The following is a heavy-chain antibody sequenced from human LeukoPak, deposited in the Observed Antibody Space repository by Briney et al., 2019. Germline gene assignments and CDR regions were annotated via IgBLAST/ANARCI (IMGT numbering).Heavy chain of an antibody. J-gene: IGHJ5*02. CDR2: IKQDGSDK. Sequence: GGSLRLSCAASGFTFSSYWMSWVRQAPGKGLEWVANIKQDGSDKYYVDSVKGRFTITRDNAKNSVYLQMNSLRAEDTALYYCARAVAENWFDPWGQGTLVTVSS. V-gene: IGHV3-7*01. D-gene: IGHD6-19*01. CDR1: GFTFSSYW. CDR3: ARAVAENWFDP.